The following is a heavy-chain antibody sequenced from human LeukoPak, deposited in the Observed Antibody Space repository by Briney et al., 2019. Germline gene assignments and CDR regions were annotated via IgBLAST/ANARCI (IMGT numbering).Heavy chain of an antibody. V-gene: IGHV3-23*01. CDR1: GFTFGSYA. CDR3: AKGVSSSSYYYYYMDV. CDR2: ISGSGGST. J-gene: IGHJ6*03. D-gene: IGHD6-6*01. Sequence: GGSLRLSCAASGFTFGSYAMSWVRQAPGKGLEWVSAISGSGGSTYYADSVKGRFTISRDNSENTLYLQMNSLRAEDTAVYYCAKGVSSSSYYYYYMDVWGKGTTVTVSS.